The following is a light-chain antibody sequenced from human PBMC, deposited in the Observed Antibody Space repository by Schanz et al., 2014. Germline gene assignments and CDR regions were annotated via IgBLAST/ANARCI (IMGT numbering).Light chain of an antibody. CDR2: DVS. Sequence: QSALTQPASVSGSPGQSITISCTGTSSDVGGYNYVSWHQQHPGKAPKLMIYDVSNRPSGVSNRFSGSKSGNTASLTISGLLAEDEADYYCSSYRSSNTVVFGGGTKLTVL. J-gene: IGLJ2*01. V-gene: IGLV2-14*01. CDR3: SSYRSSNTVV. CDR1: SSDVGGYNY.